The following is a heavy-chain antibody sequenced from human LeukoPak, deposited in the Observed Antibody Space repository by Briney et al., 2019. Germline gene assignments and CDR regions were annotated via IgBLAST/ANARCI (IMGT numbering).Heavy chain of an antibody. V-gene: IGHV4-61*02. CDR2: IYTSGST. CDR3: ARGYYYGSGSYSYYFDY. J-gene: IGHJ4*02. Sequence: SETLSLTCTVSGGSISSGSYYWSWIRQPAGKGLEWIGRIYTSGSTNYNPSLKSRVTISVDRSKNQFSLKLSSVTAADTAVYYCARGYYYGSGSYSYYFDYWGQGTLVTVSS. CDR1: GGSISSGSYY. D-gene: IGHD3-10*01.